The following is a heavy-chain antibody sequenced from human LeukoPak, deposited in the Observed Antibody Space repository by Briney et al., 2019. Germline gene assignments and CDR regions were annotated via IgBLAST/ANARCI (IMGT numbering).Heavy chain of an antibody. D-gene: IGHD4-17*01. V-gene: IGHV1-2*02. Sequence: ASVKVSCKASGYTFTGYYMHWVRPAPGQGLEWMGWMNPNSGVTNYAQKLQGRVTMTTDTSTSTAYMELRSLRSDDTAVYYCARYLTTVTTYYYYGMDVWGQGTTVTVSS. CDR1: GYTFTGYY. J-gene: IGHJ6*02. CDR2: MNPNSGVT. CDR3: ARYLTTVTTYYYYGMDV.